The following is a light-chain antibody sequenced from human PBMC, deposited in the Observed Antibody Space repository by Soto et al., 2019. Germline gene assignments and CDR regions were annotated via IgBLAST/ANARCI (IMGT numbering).Light chain of an antibody. CDR3: QQRSNWPPWT. V-gene: IGKV3-11*01. J-gene: IGKJ1*01. CDR1: QSVYSSY. Sequence: EILLTQSPGTLSLSPGERATLSFRASQSVYSSYLAWYQQRPGQAPRPLIYDASNRATGIPARFSGSGSGTDFTLTISSLEPEDFAVYYCQQRSNWPPWTFGQGTKVDIK. CDR2: DAS.